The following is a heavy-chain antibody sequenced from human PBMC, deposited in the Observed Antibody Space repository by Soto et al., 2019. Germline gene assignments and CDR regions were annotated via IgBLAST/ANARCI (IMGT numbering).Heavy chain of an antibody. D-gene: IGHD3-9*01. CDR3: ARERHLTSPSHAVDL. CDR2: MNPNSGGS. CDR1: GYNFIAQN. J-gene: IGHJ3*01. V-gene: IGHV1-2*02. Sequence: QVHLVQSGAEVKKPGASVKVSCMASGYNFIAQNIHWVRQAPGLGLEWMGKMNPNSGGSDYAQELQGRVTVTRATSISTVYMELTSLNSADTAVYYCARERHLTSPSHAVDLWGQGTMVIVSS.